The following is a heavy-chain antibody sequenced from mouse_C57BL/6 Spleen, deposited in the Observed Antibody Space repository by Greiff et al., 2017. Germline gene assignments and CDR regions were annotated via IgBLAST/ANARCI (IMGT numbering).Heavy chain of an antibody. J-gene: IGHJ2*01. CDR1: GYTFTSYW. CDR3: AREGLGRWAYYFDY. CDR2: INPSNGGT. Sequence: QVQLQQPGTELVKPGASVKLSCKASGYTFTSYWMHWVKQRPGQGLEWIGNINPSNGGTNYNEKFKSKATLTVDKSSITAYMQLSSLTSEDSAVYYCAREGLGRWAYYFDYWGQGTTRTVSS. D-gene: IGHD3-3*01. V-gene: IGHV1-53*01.